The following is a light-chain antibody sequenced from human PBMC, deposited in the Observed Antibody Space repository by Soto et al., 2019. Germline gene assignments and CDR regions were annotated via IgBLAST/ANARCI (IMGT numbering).Light chain of an antibody. V-gene: IGLV2-14*01. Sequence: QSALSQPASVSGSPGQSITISCTGTSSDVGGFEYVSWYQHQPGKAPKLIIYDVTKRPSGVSNRFSGSKSGNTASLTISGIQDEEEGDYYCGSINRRSTSVFGTGTKVTV. J-gene: IGLJ1*01. CDR2: DVT. CDR1: SSDVGGFEY. CDR3: GSINRRSTSV.